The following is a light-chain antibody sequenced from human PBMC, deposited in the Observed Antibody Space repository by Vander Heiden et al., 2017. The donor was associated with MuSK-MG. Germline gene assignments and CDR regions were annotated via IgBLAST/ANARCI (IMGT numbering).Light chain of an antibody. CDR2: AAS. J-gene: IGKJ1*01. CDR3: QQSYSIPRT. Sequence: DIQMTQSPSSLSASVTDRVTITCRSSQNIRNYLNWYQQKLGKAPRLLISAASTLQSGVPSRFSGSGSGTDFTLIINGLESEDFATYYCQQSYSIPRTFGQGTKVXI. V-gene: IGKV1-39*01. CDR1: QNIRNY.